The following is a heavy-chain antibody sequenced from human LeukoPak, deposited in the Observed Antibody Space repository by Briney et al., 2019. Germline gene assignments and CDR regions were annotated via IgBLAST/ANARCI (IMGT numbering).Heavy chain of an antibody. CDR2: ISSSGSTI. CDR3: ARLGSWNFDY. D-gene: IGHD6-13*01. CDR1: GFTFSGHS. Sequence: GGCLRLSCAASGFTFSGHSMSWVRQAPGKGLEWVSYISSSGSTIYYADSVKGRFTISRDNAKNSLYLQMNSLRAEDTAVYYCARLGSWNFDYWGQGTLVTVSS. J-gene: IGHJ4*02. V-gene: IGHV3-48*04.